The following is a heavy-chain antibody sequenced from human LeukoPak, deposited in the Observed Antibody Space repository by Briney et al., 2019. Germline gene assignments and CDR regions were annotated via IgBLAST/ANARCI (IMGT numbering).Heavy chain of an antibody. V-gene: IGHV4-38-2*02. CDR3: AGGVGDSGYLPRD. Sequence: SETLSLTCTVSGYSISSGYYWGWIRQPPGKGLEWTGSIDHSGSTYYNPSLKSRVTISVDTSKNQFSLKLSSVTAADTAVYYCAGGVGDSGYLPRDWGQGTLVTVSS. CDR1: GYSISSGYY. CDR2: IDHSGST. D-gene: IGHD3-10*01. J-gene: IGHJ4*02.